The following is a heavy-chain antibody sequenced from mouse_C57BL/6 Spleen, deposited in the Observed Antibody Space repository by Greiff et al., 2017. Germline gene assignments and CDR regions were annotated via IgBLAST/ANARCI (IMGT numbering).Heavy chain of an antibody. Sequence: VQLQQPGTELVKPGASVKLSCKASGYTFTSYWMPWVKQRPGQGLEWIGNINPSNGGTNYNEKFKSKATLTVDKSSSTAYMQLSSLTSEDSAVYYCARFGRVSPLFDDWGQGTTLTVSS. J-gene: IGHJ2*01. CDR1: GYTFTSYW. D-gene: IGHD1-1*01. CDR3: ARFGRVSPLFDD. CDR2: INPSNGGT. V-gene: IGHV1-53*01.